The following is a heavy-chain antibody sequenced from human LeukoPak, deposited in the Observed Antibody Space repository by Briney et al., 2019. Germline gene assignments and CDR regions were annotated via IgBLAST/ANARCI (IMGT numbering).Heavy chain of an antibody. CDR3: ARPIVRGVKYAFDI. V-gene: IGHV1-2*02. CDR1: GYTFTGYY. Sequence: SVKVSCKASGYTFTGYYMHWVRQAPGHGLEWMGWINPNSGGTNYAQKFQGRVTMTRDTSISTAYMELSRLRSDDTAVYYCARPIVRGVKYAFDIWGQGTMVTVSS. CDR2: INPNSGGT. D-gene: IGHD3-10*01. J-gene: IGHJ3*02.